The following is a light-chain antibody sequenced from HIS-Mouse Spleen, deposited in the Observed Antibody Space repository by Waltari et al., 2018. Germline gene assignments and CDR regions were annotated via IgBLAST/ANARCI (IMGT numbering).Light chain of an antibody. Sequence: DIQLTQSPSFLSASVGDRVTITCRASQGISSYLAWYQQKPGKAPKLLIYAASTLQSRVPSRFSGSGSGTEFTLTISSLQPEDFATYYCQQLNSYPQETFGGGTKVEIK. J-gene: IGKJ4*01. CDR2: AAS. CDR1: QGISSY. CDR3: QQLNSYPQET. V-gene: IGKV1-9*01.